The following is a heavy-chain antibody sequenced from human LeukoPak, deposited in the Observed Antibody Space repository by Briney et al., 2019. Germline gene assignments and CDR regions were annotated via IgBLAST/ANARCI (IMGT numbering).Heavy chain of an antibody. J-gene: IGHJ3*02. Sequence: PSQTLSLTCTVSGGSISSGGYYWSWIRQPPGKGLEWIGYIYHSGSTYYNPSLKSRVTISVDRSKNQFSLKLSSVTAADTAVYYCATYGSGRRGLAFDIWGQGTMVTVSS. D-gene: IGHD3-10*01. V-gene: IGHV4-30-2*01. CDR2: IYHSGST. CDR1: GGSISSGGYY. CDR3: ATYGSGRRGLAFDI.